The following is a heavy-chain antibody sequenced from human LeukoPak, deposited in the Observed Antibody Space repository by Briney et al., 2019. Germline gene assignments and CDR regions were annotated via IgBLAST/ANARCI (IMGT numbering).Heavy chain of an antibody. D-gene: IGHD4-11*01. CDR1: GGSFSDCY. J-gene: IGHJ4*02. Sequence: PSETLPLTCAVYGGSFSDCYWSWIRQPPGKGLEWIGEISQSGSTNFNPSLKSRVTISVDTSKNQFSLKVRPVTAADTAVYYCARGLQAAYFDYWGQGTLVTVSS. CDR2: ISQSGST. CDR3: ARGLQAAYFDY. V-gene: IGHV4-34*01.